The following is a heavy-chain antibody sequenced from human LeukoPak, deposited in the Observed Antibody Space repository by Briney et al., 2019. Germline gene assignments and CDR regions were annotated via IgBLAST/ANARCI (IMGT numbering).Heavy chain of an antibody. CDR1: GFTFDDYG. CDR3: ARVSHDYAQGDAFDI. J-gene: IGHJ3*02. D-gene: IGHD4-17*01. Sequence: PGGSLRLSCAASGFTFDDYGMNWVRQAPGKGLEWVSGINWNGGGTSYADSVKGRFTISRDNAKNSLSLQMHSLRAEDTAVYYCARVSHDYAQGDAFDIWGQGTMVTVSS. CDR2: INWNGGGT. V-gene: IGHV3-20*04.